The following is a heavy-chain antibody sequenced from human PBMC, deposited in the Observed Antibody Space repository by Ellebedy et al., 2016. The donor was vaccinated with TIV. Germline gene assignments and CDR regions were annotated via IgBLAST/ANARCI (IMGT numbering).Heavy chain of an antibody. CDR2: ISSSSSTI. CDR3: AMLRGADFVGS. Sequence: GGSLRLSCAASGFTFSSYSMNWVRQAPGKGLEWVSYISSSSSTIYYADSVKGRFTISRDNAKNSLYLQMNSLRAEDTAVYYCAMLRGADFVGSWGQGTLVTVSS. D-gene: IGHD2-15*01. CDR1: GFTFSSYS. V-gene: IGHV3-48*01. J-gene: IGHJ4*02.